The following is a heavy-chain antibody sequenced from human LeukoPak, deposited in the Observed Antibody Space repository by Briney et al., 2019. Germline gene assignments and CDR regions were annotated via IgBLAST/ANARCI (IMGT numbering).Heavy chain of an antibody. J-gene: IGHJ4*02. V-gene: IGHV3-23*01. CDR3: AKGTKGYCSGGSCYHFDY. CDR1: GFTFSSYA. D-gene: IGHD2-15*01. Sequence: PGGSLRLSCAPSGFTFSSYAMSWVRQAPGKGLEWVSSVISGGSTNYADSVKGRFTISRDNSKNTLYLQMNSLRAEDTAVYYCAKGTKGYCSGGSCYHFDYWGQGTLVTVSS. CDR2: VISGGST.